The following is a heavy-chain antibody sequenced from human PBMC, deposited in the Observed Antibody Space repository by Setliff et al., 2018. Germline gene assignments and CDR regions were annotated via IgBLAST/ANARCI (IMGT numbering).Heavy chain of an antibody. CDR2: IHYSGTT. J-gene: IGHJ4*02. Sequence: ATLSLTCTVSGASINSGTYYWAWIRQPPGKGLEWIGRIHYSGTTYYNASLKSRVTMSVDTSKNQFSLNLSSVTAADTAVYYCARTGTYRYFDYWGQGALVTVSS. D-gene: IGHD1-26*01. CDR3: ARTGTYRYFDY. CDR1: GASINSGTYY. V-gene: IGHV4-39*01.